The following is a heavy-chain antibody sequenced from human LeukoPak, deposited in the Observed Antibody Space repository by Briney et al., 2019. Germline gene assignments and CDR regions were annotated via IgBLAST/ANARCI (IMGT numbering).Heavy chain of an antibody. V-gene: IGHV4-34*01. CDR3: ARFYKWFDP. CDR1: GGSFSGYY. Sequence: SETLSLTCAVYGGSFSGYYWSWIRQPPGKGLEWIGDINHSGSTNYNPSLKSRVTISVDTSKNQFSLKLTSVAAADTALYCCARFYKWFDPWGQGTLVTVSS. J-gene: IGHJ5*02. CDR2: INHSGST.